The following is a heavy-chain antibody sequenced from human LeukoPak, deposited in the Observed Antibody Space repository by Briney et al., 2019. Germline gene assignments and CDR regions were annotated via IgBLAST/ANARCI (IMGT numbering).Heavy chain of an antibody. V-gene: IGHV3-48*01. J-gene: IGHJ6*03. Sequence: PGGSLRLSCAPSGLTFSRYSMNWARQAPGKGLEWVSYISSSRSTIYYADSVKGRFTISRDNAKTALYLQMNSLRAEDTAVYYCAGLGGLVPYYYYYGDVWGKGTTVTVSS. CDR2: ISSSRSTI. D-gene: IGHD3-16*01. CDR1: GLTFSRYS. CDR3: AGLGGLVPYYYYYGDV.